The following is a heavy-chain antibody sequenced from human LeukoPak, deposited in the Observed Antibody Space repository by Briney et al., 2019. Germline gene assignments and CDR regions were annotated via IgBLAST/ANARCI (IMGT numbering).Heavy chain of an antibody. Sequence: GGSLRLPCAASGFTFSSYAMSWVRQAPGKGLEWVSAISGSGGSTYYADSVKGRFTISRDNSKNTLYLQMNSLRAEDTAVYYCAKDRGSGGSCDYWGQGTLVTVSS. J-gene: IGHJ4*02. CDR3: AKDRGSGGSCDY. V-gene: IGHV3-23*01. CDR1: GFTFSSYA. D-gene: IGHD2-15*01. CDR2: ISGSGGST.